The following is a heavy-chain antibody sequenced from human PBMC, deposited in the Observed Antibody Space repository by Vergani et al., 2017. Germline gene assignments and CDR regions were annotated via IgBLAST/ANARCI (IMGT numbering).Heavy chain of an antibody. V-gene: IGHV3-7*01. CDR3: ARHSSGYS. CDR2: IKADGGET. J-gene: IGHJ5*02. Sequence: EVQLVESGGGLVKPGGSLRLSCAASGFTFSSYSMNWVRQAPGKGLEWVANIKADGGETYYADSVKGRFTISRDNAKNLLYLQMNSLRGDDTAIYYCARHSSGYSWGQGTLVTVSS. CDR1: GFTFSSYS. D-gene: IGHD3-22*01.